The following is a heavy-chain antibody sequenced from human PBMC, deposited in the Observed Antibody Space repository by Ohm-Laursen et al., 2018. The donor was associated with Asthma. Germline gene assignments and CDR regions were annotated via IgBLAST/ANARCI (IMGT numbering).Heavy chain of an antibody. V-gene: IGHV1-69*13. D-gene: IGHD2-15*01. J-gene: IGHJ4*02. CDR2: INSVFGTS. CDR3: ARKAGSCITSNCYSLDF. Sequence: SVKVSCKASGYTFTHYAMNWVRQAPGQGLEWLGGINSVFGTSTYAQKFHDRFTITADESTSTVYMTLSSLTSEDTAVYYCARKAGSCITSNCYSLDFWGQGTLVTVSS. CDR1: GYTFTHYA.